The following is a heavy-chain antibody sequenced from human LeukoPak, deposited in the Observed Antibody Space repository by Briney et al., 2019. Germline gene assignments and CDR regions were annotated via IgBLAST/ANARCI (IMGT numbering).Heavy chain of an antibody. CDR1: GFTFSSYA. CDR2: ISYDGSNK. V-gene: IGHV3-30*04. Sequence: GRSLRLSCAASGFTFSSYAMHWVRQAPGKGLEWVAVISYDGSNKYYADSVKGRFTISRDNSKNTLYLQMNSLRAEDTAVYYCARDPDTAMARRAMDVWGKGTTVTVSS. D-gene: IGHD5-18*01. J-gene: IGHJ6*04. CDR3: ARDPDTAMARRAMDV.